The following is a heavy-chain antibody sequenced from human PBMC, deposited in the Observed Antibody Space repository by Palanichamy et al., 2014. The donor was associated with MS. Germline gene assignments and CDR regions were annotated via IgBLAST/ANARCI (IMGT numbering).Heavy chain of an antibody. CDR2: IYSGGDP. V-gene: IGHV3-53*01. Sequence: EVQLVESGGGLIQTGGSLRLSCAASGLSVSDNHMSWVRQSPGKGLEWVSLIYSGGDPYYTDSVKGRFTISRDNSKNTLYLQMNNLRAEDTAVYYCVRDGYGKGRDFYYSGMDVWGQGTTVTVSS. CDR3: VRDGYGKGRDFYYSGMDV. CDR1: GLSVSDNH. J-gene: IGHJ6*02. D-gene: IGHD3-10*01.